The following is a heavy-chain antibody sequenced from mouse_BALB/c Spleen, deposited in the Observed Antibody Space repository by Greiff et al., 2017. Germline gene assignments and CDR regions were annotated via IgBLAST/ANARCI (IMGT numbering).Heavy chain of an antibody. CDR3: ARGGDGYSYYAMDY. D-gene: IGHD2-3*01. CDR2: IDPANGNT. V-gene: IGHV14-3*02. Sequence: EVHLVESGAELVKPGASVKLSCTASGFNIKDTYMHWVKQRPEQGLEWIGRIDPANGNTKYDPKFQGKATITADTSSNTAYLQLSSLTSEDTAVYYCARGGDGYSYYAMDYWGQGTSVTVSS. CDR1: GFNIKDTY. J-gene: IGHJ4*01.